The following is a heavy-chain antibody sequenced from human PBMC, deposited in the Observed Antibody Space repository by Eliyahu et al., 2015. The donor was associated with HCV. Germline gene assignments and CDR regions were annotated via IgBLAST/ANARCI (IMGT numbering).Heavy chain of an antibody. V-gene: IGHV4-39*01. D-gene: IGHD2-2*02. CDR1: GGSISSSSXY. J-gene: IGHJ3*02. CDR3: ARHGSAAVRYQLLYVPGITGTKGSAFDI. Sequence: QLQLQESGPGLVKPSETLSLTCTVSGGSISSSSXYWGWIRXPPGXGLEWIGSIXYSGSTYYNPXLKSRVTISVDTSKNQFSLKLSSVTAADTAVYYCARHGSAAVRYQLLYVPGITGTKGSAFDIWGQGTMVTVSS. CDR2: IXYSGST.